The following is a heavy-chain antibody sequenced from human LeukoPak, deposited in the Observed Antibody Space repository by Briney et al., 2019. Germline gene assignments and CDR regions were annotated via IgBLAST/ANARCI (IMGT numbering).Heavy chain of an antibody. CDR1: GFTFSNYG. V-gene: IGHV3-30*02. J-gene: IGHJ6*03. Sequence: GGSLRLPCAASGFTFSNYGMHWVRQAPGKGLEWVAFIRYDGINKYYADSVKGRFTISRDNSKNTLSLQMNSLRADDTAVYYCAGYYYMDVWGKGTTVTISS. CDR2: IRYDGINK. CDR3: AGYYYMDV.